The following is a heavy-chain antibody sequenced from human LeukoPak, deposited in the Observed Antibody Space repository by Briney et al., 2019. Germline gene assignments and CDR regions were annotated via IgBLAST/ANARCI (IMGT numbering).Heavy chain of an antibody. CDR1: GFTFSSYW. CDR3: ARDLVGATLNY. V-gene: IGHV3-74*01. J-gene: IGHJ4*02. D-gene: IGHD1-26*01. CDR2: INSDGSST. Sequence: GGSLRLSCAASGFTFSSYWMHWVRQAPGKGLVRVSRINSDGSSTSYADSVKGRFTISRDNAKNTLYLQMNSLRAEDTAVYYCARDLVGATLNYWGQGTLVTVSS.